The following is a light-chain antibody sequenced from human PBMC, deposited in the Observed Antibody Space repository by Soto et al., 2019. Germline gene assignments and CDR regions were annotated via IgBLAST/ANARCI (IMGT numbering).Light chain of an antibody. J-gene: IGKJ5*01. Sequence: DIQLTQSPSFLSPSIGESVTITCRASQVISTSLAWYQVKPGKAPKLLIYAASTLESGVPSRFSANLSGTEFSLTMTSLQPEDFETYYCQQLFDSQINFVKGTRLKI. CDR3: QQLFDSQIN. CDR2: AAS. V-gene: IGKV1-9*01. CDR1: QVISTS.